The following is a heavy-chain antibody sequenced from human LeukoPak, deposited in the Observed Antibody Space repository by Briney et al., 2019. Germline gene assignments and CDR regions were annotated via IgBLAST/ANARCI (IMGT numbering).Heavy chain of an antibody. CDR2: ISSSSSTI. CDR3: ARGSSWYDIDY. V-gene: IGHV3-48*01. J-gene: IGHJ4*02. CDR1: GFTFSSYS. Sequence: PGGSLRLSCAASGFTFSSYSMNWVRQAPGKGLERVSYISSSSSTIYYADSVKGRFTISRDNAKNSLYLQMNSLRAEDTAVYYCARGSSWYDIDYWGQGTLVTVSS. D-gene: IGHD6-13*01.